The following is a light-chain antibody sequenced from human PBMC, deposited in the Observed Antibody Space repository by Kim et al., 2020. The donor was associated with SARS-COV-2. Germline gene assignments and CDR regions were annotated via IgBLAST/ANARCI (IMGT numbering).Light chain of an antibody. CDR3: QFYGSPIT. Sequence: LYPGESATISYRSSQSIWNSYFAWYQQKPGQAPQLLIYAASNRATGIPDRFSGSGSGTDFTLTISRLGPEDFAVYFCQFYGSPITFGRGTRLEIK. CDR1: QSIWNSY. V-gene: IGKV3-20*01. J-gene: IGKJ5*01. CDR2: AAS.